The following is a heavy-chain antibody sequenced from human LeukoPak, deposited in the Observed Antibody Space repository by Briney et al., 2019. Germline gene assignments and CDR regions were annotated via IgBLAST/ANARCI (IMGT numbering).Heavy chain of an antibody. J-gene: IGHJ6*02. CDR1: GGSFSGYY. V-gene: IGHV4-34*01. Sequence: PSETLSLTCAVYGGSFSGYYWSWIRQPPGKGLERIGEINHSGSTNYNPSLKSRVTISVDTSKNQSSLKLSSVTAADTAVYYCARGLWFGALGGMDVWGQGTTVTVSS. CDR2: INHSGST. CDR3: ARGLWFGALGGMDV. D-gene: IGHD3-10*01.